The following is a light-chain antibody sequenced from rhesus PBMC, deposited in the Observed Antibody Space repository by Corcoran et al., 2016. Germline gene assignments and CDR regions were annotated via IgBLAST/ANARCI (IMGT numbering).Light chain of an antibody. CDR3: MQALQTPLT. J-gene: IGKJ4*01. V-gene: IGKV2-60*01. CDR1: QSLLSSNGYNY. Sequence: DIVMTQTPLSLPVTLGEPASISCRSSQSLLSSNGYNYLNWYLKKPGQSPQLLIYYGSNRASGVPDRFSGSGSGTDFTLKISRVVAEDVGVYYCMQALQTPLTFGGGTKVELK. CDR2: YGS.